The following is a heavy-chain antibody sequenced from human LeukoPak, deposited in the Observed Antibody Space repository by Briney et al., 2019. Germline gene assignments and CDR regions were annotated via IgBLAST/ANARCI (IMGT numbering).Heavy chain of an antibody. J-gene: IGHJ4*02. D-gene: IGHD3-9*01. Sequence: GGSLRLSCAASGFTFSSSWMSWVRQSPGKGLEWVANIKQDGSEKYYVDSVKGRFTISRDNAKNSLSLQMNGLRAEDTAVYYCARDDWGFDYWGQGTLVTVPS. CDR2: IKQDGSEK. CDR3: ARDDWGFDY. V-gene: IGHV3-7*05. CDR1: GFTFSSSW.